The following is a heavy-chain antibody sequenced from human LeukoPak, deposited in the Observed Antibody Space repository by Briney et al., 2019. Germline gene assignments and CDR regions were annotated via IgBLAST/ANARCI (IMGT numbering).Heavy chain of an antibody. V-gene: IGHV4-38-2*02. Sequence: KASETLSLTCTVFGYSISSAYSWGWIRQPPGKGLEWIGSIYHNGNTYYNSSLKSRVTISVDTSENQFSLKLSSVTAADTAVYYCASYKTYHDSSGNPFDYWGQGTLVTVSS. CDR1: GYSISSAYS. D-gene: IGHD3-22*01. J-gene: IGHJ4*02. CDR2: IYHNGNT. CDR3: ASYKTYHDSSGNPFDY.